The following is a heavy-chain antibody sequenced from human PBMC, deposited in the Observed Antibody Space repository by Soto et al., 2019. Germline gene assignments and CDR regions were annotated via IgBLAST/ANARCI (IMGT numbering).Heavy chain of an antibody. D-gene: IGHD3-22*01. J-gene: IGHJ5*02. CDR3: AKDNYYDSSGYYFHWFDP. CDR2: ISYDGSNK. CDR1: GFTFSSYG. Sequence: GGSLRLSCAASGFTFSSYGMHWVRQAPGKGLEWVAVISYDGSNKYYADSVKGRFTISRDNSKNTLYLQMNSLRAEDTAVYYCAKDNYYDSSGYYFHWFDPWGQGTLVTVSS. V-gene: IGHV3-30*18.